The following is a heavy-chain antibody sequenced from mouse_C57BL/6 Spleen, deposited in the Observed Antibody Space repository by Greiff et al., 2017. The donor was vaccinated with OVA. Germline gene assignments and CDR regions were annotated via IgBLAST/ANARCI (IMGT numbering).Heavy chain of an antibody. D-gene: IGHD4-1*01. V-gene: IGHV14-3*01. CDR2: IDPANGYT. J-gene: IGHJ4*01. CDR3: ASTTGGYAMDY. CDR1: GFNIKNTY. Sequence: VQLKESVAELVRPGASVKLSCTASGFNIKNTYMHWVKQRPDQGLEWIGRIDPANGYTKYAPKFKGKATIAADTSSNTASLELSSLTSEDTAIYYCASTTGGYAMDYWGQGTSVTVSS.